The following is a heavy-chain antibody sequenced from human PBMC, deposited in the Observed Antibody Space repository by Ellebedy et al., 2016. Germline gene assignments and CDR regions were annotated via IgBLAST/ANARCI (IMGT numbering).Heavy chain of an antibody. J-gene: IGHJ4*02. Sequence: GESLKISCAASGFTFSDYYMSWIRQAPGKGLEWISYISDSSGYTNYADSVKGRFTISRDNAKNSLYLQMSSLRAEDTAVYYCARDPSSGWENFDYWGQGTLVTVSS. CDR3: ARDPSSGWENFDY. CDR2: ISDSSGYT. CDR1: GFTFSDYY. D-gene: IGHD6-19*01. V-gene: IGHV3-11*06.